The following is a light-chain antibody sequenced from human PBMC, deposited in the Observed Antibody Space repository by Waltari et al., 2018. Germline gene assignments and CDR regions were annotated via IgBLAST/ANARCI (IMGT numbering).Light chain of an antibody. J-gene: IGKJ2*03. CDR1: QGTRNW. CDR3: QHHNSYPDS. CDR2: ATS. Sequence: QLTQPPLSLSASVGVRVTITCQASQGTRNWLAWYQQKPVKVPMPLIEATSSLQREVPSRFSGSGAGTEFTLTIRSRQPEGFATYCCQHHNSYPDSFGQGT. V-gene: IGKV1D-16*01.